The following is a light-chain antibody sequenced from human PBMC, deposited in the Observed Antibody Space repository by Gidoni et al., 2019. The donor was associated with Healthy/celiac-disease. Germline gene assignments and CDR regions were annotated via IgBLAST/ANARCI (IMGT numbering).Light chain of an antibody. J-gene: IGLJ2*01. Sequence: QAVVTPEPSLTVSPGGPVTLTCGSSTGAVTSGHYPYWFQQKPGQAPRTLIYDTSNKHSWTPARFSGSLLVGKASLTLSGAQPEDEAEYYFLLSYSGARGVFGGGTKLTVL. CDR1: TGAVTSGHY. CDR2: DTS. V-gene: IGLV7-46*01. CDR3: LLSYSGARGV.